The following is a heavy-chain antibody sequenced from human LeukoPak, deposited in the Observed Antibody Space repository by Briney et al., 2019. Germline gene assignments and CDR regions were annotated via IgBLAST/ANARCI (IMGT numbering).Heavy chain of an antibody. Sequence: ASVKVSCKASGYTFNTYSINWVRQAPGQGPEWVGWINAHTGNPTYAQGFTGRFVFSLDTSISTAYLQISILRAEDTAVYYCAREVLRLDYWGQGTLVTVSS. CDR3: AREVLRLDY. CDR1: GYTFNTYS. CDR2: INAHTGNP. V-gene: IGHV7-4-1*02. J-gene: IGHJ4*02.